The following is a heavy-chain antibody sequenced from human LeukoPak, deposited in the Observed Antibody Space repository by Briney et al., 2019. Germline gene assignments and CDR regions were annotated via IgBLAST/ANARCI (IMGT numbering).Heavy chain of an antibody. Sequence: GGSLRLSCAASGFTFSSYGMHWVRQAPGKGLEWVAFIRYDGSNKYYADSVKGRFTISRDNSKNTLYLQMNSLRAEDTAVYYCAKDGNGYIWGSYRYSVPYYMDVWGKGTTVTVSS. J-gene: IGHJ6*03. CDR3: AKDGNGYIWGSYRYSVPYYMDV. D-gene: IGHD3-16*02. CDR2: IRYDGSNK. CDR1: GFTFSSYG. V-gene: IGHV3-30*02.